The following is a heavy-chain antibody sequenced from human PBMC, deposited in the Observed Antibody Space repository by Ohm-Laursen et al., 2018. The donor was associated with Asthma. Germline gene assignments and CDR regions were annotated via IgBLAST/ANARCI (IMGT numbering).Heavy chain of an antibody. J-gene: IGHJ4*02. Sequence: TLSLTCAVSGGSISSGGYYWSWIRQHPGKGLEWIGYIYYSGSTYYNPSLKSRVTISVDTSKNQFSLKLSSVTAADTAVYYCARSLSAAAGNTGYWGQGTLVTVSS. V-gene: IGHV4-31*02. CDR2: IYYSGST. D-gene: IGHD6-13*01. CDR1: GGSISSGGYY. CDR3: ARSLSAAAGNTGY.